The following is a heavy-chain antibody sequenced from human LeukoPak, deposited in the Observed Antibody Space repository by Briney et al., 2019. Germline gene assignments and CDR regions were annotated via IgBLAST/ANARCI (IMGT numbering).Heavy chain of an antibody. V-gene: IGHV4-34*01. J-gene: IGHJ5*02. CDR1: GGSFSGYY. Sequence: PSETLSLTCAVYGGSFSGYYWSWIRQPPGKGLEWIGEINHSGSTNYNPSLKSRVTISVDTSKNQFSLKLSSETAADTAVYYCARGRYDFWSGTLGSWFDPWGQGTLVTVSS. CDR2: INHSGST. D-gene: IGHD3-3*01. CDR3: ARGRYDFWSGTLGSWFDP.